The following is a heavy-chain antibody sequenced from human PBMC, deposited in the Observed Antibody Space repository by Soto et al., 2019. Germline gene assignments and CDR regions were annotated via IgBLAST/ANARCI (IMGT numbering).Heavy chain of an antibody. CDR1: GFTFSSHG. V-gene: IGHV3-33*01. Sequence: QVQLVQSGGGVVQPGRSLRLSCAASGFTFSSHGMHWVRQAPGKGLEWVVVIWYDGSEKYYGDSVKGRFTISRDNSKNTLYLQMNSLRAEDTAVYYCARWGNWKVADYWGQGTLVTVSS. CDR2: IWYDGSEK. CDR3: ARWGNWKVADY. D-gene: IGHD1-1*01. J-gene: IGHJ4*02.